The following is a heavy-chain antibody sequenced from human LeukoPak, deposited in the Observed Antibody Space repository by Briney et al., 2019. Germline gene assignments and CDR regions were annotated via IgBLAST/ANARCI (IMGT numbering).Heavy chain of an antibody. J-gene: IGHJ4*02. Sequence: ASVKVSCKASGYTFTSYYMHWVRRAPGQGLEWMGIINPSGGSTSYAQKFQGRVTMTRDTSTSTVYMELSSLRSEDTAVYYCARDRNDILTGYILFDYWGQGTLVTVSS. CDR3: ARDRNDILTGYILFDY. CDR2: INPSGGST. D-gene: IGHD3-9*01. V-gene: IGHV1-46*01. CDR1: GYTFTSYY.